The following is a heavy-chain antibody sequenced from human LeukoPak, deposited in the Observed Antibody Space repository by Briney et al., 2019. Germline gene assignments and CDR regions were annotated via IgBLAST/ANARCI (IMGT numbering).Heavy chain of an antibody. D-gene: IGHD5/OR15-5a*01. V-gene: IGHV3-15*01. Sequence: GGSLRLSCAASGFTFSNAWMSWVRQAPGKGLEWVVRIKSNADGGTTAYPAPVKGRFTISRDDSKNMLFLQMNSLKTEDTAVYYCTTDPNLSGSTYYMDVWGKGTTVTVSS. CDR2: IKSNADGGTT. J-gene: IGHJ6*03. CDR1: GFTFSNAW. CDR3: TTDPNLSGSTYYMDV.